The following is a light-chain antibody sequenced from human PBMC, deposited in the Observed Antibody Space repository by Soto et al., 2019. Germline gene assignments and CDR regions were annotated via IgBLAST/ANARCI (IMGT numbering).Light chain of an antibody. CDR3: QQYGRSPIT. CDR2: AAS. Sequence: EVVLAQSPGTLSLSPGERATLSCRASQSVSSSQLAWFQPKPGQAPRLLIYAASWRAAGIPDRFSGTGSGTDFTLTISSLEPEDFAVFYCQQYGRSPITFGQGTRLEIK. J-gene: IGKJ5*01. CDR1: QSVSSSQ. V-gene: IGKV3-20*01.